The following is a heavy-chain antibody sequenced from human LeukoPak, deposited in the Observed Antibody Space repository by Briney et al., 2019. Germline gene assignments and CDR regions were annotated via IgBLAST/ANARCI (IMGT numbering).Heavy chain of an antibody. Sequence: GGSLRLSCVVSGFTVSNNYMSWVRQAPRKGLEWVSLIYSGGSTYYADSVKGRFTISRDNSKNTVYLQMNSLRAEDTAVYYCARLGARQILEYWGQGTLVTVSS. J-gene: IGHJ4*02. CDR3: ARLGARQILEY. CDR1: GFTVSNNY. CDR2: IYSGGST. V-gene: IGHV3-66*04. D-gene: IGHD4-17*01.